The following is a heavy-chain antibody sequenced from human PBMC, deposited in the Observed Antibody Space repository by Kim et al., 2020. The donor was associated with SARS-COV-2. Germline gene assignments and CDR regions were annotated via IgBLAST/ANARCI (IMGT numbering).Heavy chain of an antibody. Sequence: SETLSLTCAVYGGSFSGYYWSWIRQPPGKGLEWIGEINHSGSTNYNPSLKSRVTISVDTSKNQFSLKLSSVTAADTAVYYCASASITMVRGVLDPWGQGT. CDR1: GGSFSGYY. CDR3: ASASITMVRGVLDP. V-gene: IGHV4-34*01. CDR2: INHSGST. J-gene: IGHJ5*02. D-gene: IGHD3-10*01.